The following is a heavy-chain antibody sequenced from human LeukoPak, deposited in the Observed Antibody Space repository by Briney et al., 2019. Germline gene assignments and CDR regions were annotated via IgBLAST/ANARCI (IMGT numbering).Heavy chain of an antibody. V-gene: IGHV3-74*01. CDR1: GFTFSDHY. CDR2: MNPDGGTT. CDR3: ATAGSYRFDY. D-gene: IGHD3-16*02. J-gene: IGHJ4*02. Sequence: GGSLRLSCAASGFTFSDHYMDWVRQAPGKGLVWVSRMNPDGGTTDYADSVKGRFTISRDNAKNTLYLQMNSLTVEDTAVYYCATAGSYRFDYWGQGTLVTVSS.